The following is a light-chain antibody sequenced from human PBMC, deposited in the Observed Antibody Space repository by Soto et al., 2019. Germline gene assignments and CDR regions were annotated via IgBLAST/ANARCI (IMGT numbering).Light chain of an antibody. Sequence: QAVVTQEPSLTVSPGGTVTLTCGSSAGAVTSAHYPYWFQQKPGQAPRTLIFDTNKKHSWTPAHFSGSLLWGKAALTLSGAQADDEADYYCLLYNSGPRVLGGGTKLTVL. V-gene: IGLV7-46*01. CDR1: AGAVTSAHY. CDR3: LLYNSGPRV. CDR2: DTN. J-gene: IGLJ3*02.